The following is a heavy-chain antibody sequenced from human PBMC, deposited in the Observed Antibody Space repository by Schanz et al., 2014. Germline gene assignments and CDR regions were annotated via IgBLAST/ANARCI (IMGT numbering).Heavy chain of an antibody. CDR2: ITGTGTV. CDR3: VRDSFFAFDY. J-gene: IGHJ4*02. CDR1: GFSLDIFA. Sequence: EVHLLESGGGLVEPGGSLRLSCATSGFSLDIFAVSWVRQAPGKGLEWISYITGTGTVMYADSVKGRFAMSRDNAKNSVFLQMNSLRAEDTAVYYCVRDSFFAFDYWGQGTLVTVSS. V-gene: IGHV3-48*01. D-gene: IGHD3-3*01.